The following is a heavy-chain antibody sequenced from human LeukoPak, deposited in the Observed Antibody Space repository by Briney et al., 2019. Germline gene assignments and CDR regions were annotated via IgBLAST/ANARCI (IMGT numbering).Heavy chain of an antibody. CDR3: ARDNGGDYWYSDV. CDR1: GGSFSGYY. CDR2: INHSGST. V-gene: IGHV4-34*01. D-gene: IGHD2-21*01. Sequence: SETLSLTCAVYGGSFSGYYWSWIRQPPGKGLEWIGEINHSGSTNYNPSLKSRVTISVDTSKNQFSLKLNSVTAADTAVYYCARDNGGDYWYSDVWGRGTLITVSS. J-gene: IGHJ2*01.